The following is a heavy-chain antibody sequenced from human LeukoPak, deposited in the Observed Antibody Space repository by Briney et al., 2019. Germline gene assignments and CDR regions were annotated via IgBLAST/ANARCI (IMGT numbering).Heavy chain of an antibody. D-gene: IGHD3-22*01. Sequence: GGSLRLSCAASGFTVSSNYMSWVRQAPGKGLEWVSVIYSGGTRYYADSVKGRFTISRDDSKNTLYFQMNSLRVEDTAVYYCARGTYYQDSSGYSYYHLYYMDVWGKGTTVTVSS. CDR3: ARGTYYQDSSGYSYYHLYYMDV. J-gene: IGHJ6*03. V-gene: IGHV3-66*01. CDR2: IYSGGTR. CDR1: GFTVSSNY.